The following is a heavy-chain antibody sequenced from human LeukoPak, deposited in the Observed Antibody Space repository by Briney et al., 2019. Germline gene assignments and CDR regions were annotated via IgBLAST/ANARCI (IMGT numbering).Heavy chain of an antibody. CDR2: IYYSGST. J-gene: IGHJ3*02. CDR3: ARWYSSSSRAFDI. CDR1: GGSISSYY. Sequence: SETLSLTCTVSGGSISSYYWSWIRQPPGKGLEWIGYIYYSGSTNYNPSLESRVTISVDTSKNQFSPKLNSVTAADTAMYYCARWYSSSSRAFDIWGQGTVVTVSS. D-gene: IGHD6-6*01. V-gene: IGHV4-59*01.